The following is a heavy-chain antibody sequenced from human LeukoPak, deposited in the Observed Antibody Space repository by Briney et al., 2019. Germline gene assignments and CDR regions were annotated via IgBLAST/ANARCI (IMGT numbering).Heavy chain of an antibody. V-gene: IGHV1-3*01. CDR3: ARAPRGYDILTGYYNPPFDY. D-gene: IGHD3-9*01. CDR1: GYTFTSYA. CDR2: INAGNGNT. Sequence: ASVKVSCKAYGYTFTSYAMHWVRQAPGQRLEWMGWINAGNGNTKYSQKFQGRVTITRDTSASTAYMELSSLRSEDTAVYYCARAPRGYDILTGYYNPPFDYWGQGTLVTVSS. J-gene: IGHJ4*02.